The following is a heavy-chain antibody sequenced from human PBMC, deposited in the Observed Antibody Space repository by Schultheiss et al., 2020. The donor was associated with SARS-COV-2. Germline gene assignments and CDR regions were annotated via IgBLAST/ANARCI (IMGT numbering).Heavy chain of an antibody. D-gene: IGHD6-6*01. CDR2: INSDGSST. Sequence: GGSLRLSCAASGFTFSSYWMHWVRQAPGKGLVWVSRINSDGSSTSYADSVKGRFTISRDNAKNSLYLQMNSLRAEDTAVYYCARYPIAARHFDYWGQGTLVTVSS. V-gene: IGHV3-74*01. CDR3: ARYPIAARHFDY. CDR1: GFTFSSYW. J-gene: IGHJ4*02.